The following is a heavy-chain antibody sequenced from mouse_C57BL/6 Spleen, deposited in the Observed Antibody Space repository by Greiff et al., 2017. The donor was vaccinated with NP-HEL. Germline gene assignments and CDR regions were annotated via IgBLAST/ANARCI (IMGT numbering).Heavy chain of an antibody. J-gene: IGHJ2*01. CDR1: GFNFKDDY. D-gene: IGHD2-2*01. CDR3: TGGYGGY. V-gene: IGHV14-4*01. Sequence: EVQLQQSGAELVRPGASVKLSCTASGFNFKDDYMHWVKQRPEQGLEWIGWIDPENGDTEYASKFQGKATITADTSSNTAYLQLSSLTSEDTAVYYCTGGYGGYWGQGTTLTVSS. CDR2: IDPENGDT.